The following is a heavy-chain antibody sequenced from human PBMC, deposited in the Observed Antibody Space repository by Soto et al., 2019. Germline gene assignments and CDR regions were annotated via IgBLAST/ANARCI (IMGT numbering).Heavy chain of an antibody. Sequence: EVLLVESGGGLVQPGRSLTLSCAASRFTFGSYWMNWVRQAPGKGLEWVANIKGDGSEKYYVDSVEGRFTISRDNTKNSLDLQMNSLRVEDTAVYYCAAGFPPDFWGQGTLVTVSS. CDR2: IKGDGSEK. J-gene: IGHJ4*02. D-gene: IGHD3-10*01. V-gene: IGHV3-7*01. CDR3: AAGFPPDF. CDR1: RFTFGSYW.